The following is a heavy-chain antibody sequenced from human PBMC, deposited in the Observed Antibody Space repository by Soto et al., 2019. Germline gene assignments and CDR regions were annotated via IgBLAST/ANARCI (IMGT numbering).Heavy chain of an antibody. D-gene: IGHD3-22*01. J-gene: IGHJ3*02. Sequence: SETLSLTCTVSGASISNSYWSWIRQSPGKGLEWIGYVYYSGSTKYNPSLKSRVTISVDTSKNQFSLKLSSVTAADTAVYYCARGYYDSSGQSNTFDIWGQGTMVTVS. CDR3: ARGYYDSSGQSNTFDI. V-gene: IGHV4-59*01. CDR2: VYYSGST. CDR1: GASISNSY.